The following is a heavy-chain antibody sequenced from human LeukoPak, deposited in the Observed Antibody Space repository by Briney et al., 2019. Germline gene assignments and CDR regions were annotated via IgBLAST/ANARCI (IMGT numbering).Heavy chain of an antibody. CDR1: GFTFSSYS. Sequence: GGSLRLSCAASGFTFSSYSMNWVRQAPGKGLEWVSSISSSSSYIYYADSVKGRFTISRDNAKNSLYLQRNSLRAEDTAVYYWARDNYYSGSGSYGSENWFDPWGQGTLVTVSS. D-gene: IGHD3-10*01. V-gene: IGHV3-21*01. CDR2: ISSSSSYI. J-gene: IGHJ5*02. CDR3: ARDNYYSGSGSYGSENWFDP.